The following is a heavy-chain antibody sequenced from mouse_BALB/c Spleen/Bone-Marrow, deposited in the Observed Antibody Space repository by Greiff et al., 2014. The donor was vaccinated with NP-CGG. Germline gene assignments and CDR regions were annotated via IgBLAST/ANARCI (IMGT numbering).Heavy chain of an antibody. V-gene: IGHV5-6-5*01. J-gene: IGHJ2*01. CDR2: ISSGGRT. CDR1: GFTFSSYA. CDR3: AREGYDYEGTYYFDY. D-gene: IGHD2-4*01. Sequence: EVMLVESGGGLVKPGGSLKLSCAASGFTFSSYAMSWVRQTPEKRLVWVASISSGGRTYYPDSVKGRFTISRDNARSILYLQMSSLRSEDTAMYYCAREGYDYEGTYYFDYWGQGTTLTVSP.